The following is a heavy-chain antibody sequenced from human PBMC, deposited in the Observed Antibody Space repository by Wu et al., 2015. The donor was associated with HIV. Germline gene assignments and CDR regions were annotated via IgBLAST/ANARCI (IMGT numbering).Heavy chain of an antibody. J-gene: IGHJ4*02. CDR3: ARERTRDGYKIEGEFDS. CDR2: INPSGGGT. V-gene: IGHV1-46*03. Sequence: QVQLVQSGAEVRKPGASVKVSCKASGYTFTNYYIHWVRQAPGQGLEWMGIINPSGGGTKYTAKFQGRVTMSRDTSTSTVYMELSNLRSEDTAVFYCARERTRDGYKIEGEFDSWGQGTLVTVSS. D-gene: IGHD5-24*01. CDR1: GYTFTNYY.